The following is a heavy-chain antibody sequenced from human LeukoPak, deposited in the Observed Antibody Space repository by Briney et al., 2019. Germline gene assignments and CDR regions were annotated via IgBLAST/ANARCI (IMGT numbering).Heavy chain of an antibody. D-gene: IGHD3-16*02. Sequence: KTGGSLRLSCAASGFTFSNAWMSWVRQAPGKGLEWVGRIKSKVDGGTTDYDAPVEGRFTISRDDSKNMLYLEMNSLKTEDTAVYYCTTAGRDYVWGSYRPFHYWGQGTLVTISS. CDR1: GFTFSNAW. J-gene: IGHJ4*02. V-gene: IGHV3-15*01. CDR2: IKSKVDGGTT. CDR3: TTAGRDYVWGSYRPFHY.